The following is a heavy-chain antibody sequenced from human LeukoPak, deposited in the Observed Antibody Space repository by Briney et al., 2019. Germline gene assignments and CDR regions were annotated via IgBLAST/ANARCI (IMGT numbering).Heavy chain of an antibody. D-gene: IGHD6-13*01. Sequence: PSETLSPTCAVYGGSFSGYYWSWIRQPPGKGLEWIGEINHSGSTNYNPSLKSRVTISVDTSKNQFSLKLSSVTAADTAVYYCARGRGIAALHYFDYWGQGTLVTVSS. CDR3: ARGRGIAALHYFDY. V-gene: IGHV4-34*01. J-gene: IGHJ4*02. CDR1: GGSFSGYY. CDR2: INHSGST.